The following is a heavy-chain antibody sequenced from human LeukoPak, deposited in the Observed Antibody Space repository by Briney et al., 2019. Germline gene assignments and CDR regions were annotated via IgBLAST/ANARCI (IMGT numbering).Heavy chain of an antibody. D-gene: IGHD3/OR15-3a*01. Sequence: GASVKVSCKASGYTFTGYYMHWVRQAPGQGLEWMGRINHNSGGTNYAQKFQGRVTMTRDTSISTAYMELSRLRSDDTAVYYCASFGPDWLDYFDYWGQGTLVTVSS. CDR1: GYTFTGYY. J-gene: IGHJ4*02. V-gene: IGHV1-2*06. CDR2: INHNSGGT. CDR3: ASFGPDWLDYFDY.